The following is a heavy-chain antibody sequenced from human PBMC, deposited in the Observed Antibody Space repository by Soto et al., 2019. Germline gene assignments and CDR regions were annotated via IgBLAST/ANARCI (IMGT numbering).Heavy chain of an antibody. CDR3: AKEYGSTWIDH. D-gene: IGHD6-13*01. CDR1: GFTFSTYG. J-gene: IGHJ4*02. V-gene: IGHV3-30*18. Sequence: GGSLRLSCAASGFTFSTYGMYWVRQAPGKGLEWVAAMSYDGTKEYYVDSVKGRFTISRDNSRNALFLQLNSLRAEDTAVYYCAKEYGSTWIDHWGQGTLVTVSS. CDR2: MSYDGTKE.